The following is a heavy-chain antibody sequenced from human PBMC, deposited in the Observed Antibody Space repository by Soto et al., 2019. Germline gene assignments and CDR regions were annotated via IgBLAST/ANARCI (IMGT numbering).Heavy chain of an antibody. Sequence: PSETLSLTCAVYGGSFSGYYWSWIRQPPGKGLEWIGEINHSGSTNYNPSLKSRVTISVDTSKNQFSLKLSSVTAADTAVYYCARVGPKRWLQLRADAFDIWGQGTMVTVSS. D-gene: IGHD5-12*01. CDR1: GGSFSGYY. V-gene: IGHV4-34*01. CDR3: ARVGPKRWLQLRADAFDI. J-gene: IGHJ3*02. CDR2: INHSGST.